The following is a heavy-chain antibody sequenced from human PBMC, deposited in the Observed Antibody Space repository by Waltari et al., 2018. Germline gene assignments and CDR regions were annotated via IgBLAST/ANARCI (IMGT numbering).Heavy chain of an antibody. CDR2: IYRCGSST. CDR1: GFTFSSYA. Sequence: EVQLLESGGGLVQPGGSLRLSCAASGFTFSSYAMSWVRQAPGKGLEWVSVIYRCGSSTYFADSLKGRFTISRDYSKNTLYLQMNSLRAEDTAVYYCARSASVLRFLEWFDYWGQGTLVTVSS. D-gene: IGHD3-3*01. CDR3: ARSASVLRFLEWFDY. V-gene: IGHV3-23*03. J-gene: IGHJ4*02.